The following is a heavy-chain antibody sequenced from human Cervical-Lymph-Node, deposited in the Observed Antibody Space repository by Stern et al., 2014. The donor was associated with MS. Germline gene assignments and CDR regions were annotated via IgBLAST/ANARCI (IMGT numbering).Heavy chain of an antibody. CDR1: WFTFSSYA. J-gene: IGHJ2*01. D-gene: IGHD2-21*01. CDR3: AKGGLGDYWFFDL. V-gene: IGHV3-23*04. CDR2: ISGSAGFT. Sequence: VQLVQSGGPLVQPGGSLRVSCAASWFTFSSYAMTWVRQAPGKGLEWVSAISGSAGFTYSADSVKGRFSISRDNSKNTLYLQMNSLRAEDTAVYYCAKGGLGDYWFFDLWGRGTLVTVST.